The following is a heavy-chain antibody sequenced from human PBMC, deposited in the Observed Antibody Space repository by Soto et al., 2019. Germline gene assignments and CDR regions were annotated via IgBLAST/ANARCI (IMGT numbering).Heavy chain of an antibody. CDR1: GFTVSSNY. Sequence: EVQLVESGGGLIQPGGSLRLSCAASGFTVSSNYMSWVRQAPGKGLEWVSVIYSGGSTYYADSVKGRFTISRDNSKNTLYLQINSLRAEDTAVYYCEREVYDGYNNYFDYWGQGTLVTVYS. J-gene: IGHJ4*02. D-gene: IGHD3-22*01. CDR2: IYSGGST. V-gene: IGHV3-53*01. CDR3: EREVYDGYNNYFDY.